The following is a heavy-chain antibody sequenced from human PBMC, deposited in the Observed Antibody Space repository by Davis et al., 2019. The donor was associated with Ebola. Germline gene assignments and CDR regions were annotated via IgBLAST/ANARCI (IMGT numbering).Heavy chain of an antibody. CDR1: GFTFSSYS. CDR2: ISSSSSYI. J-gene: IGHJ4*02. Sequence: GESLKISCAASGFTFSSYSMNWVRQAPGKGLEWVSSISSSSSYIYYADSVKGRFTISRDNSKNTLYLQMNSLRAEDTAVYYCASGGSGWYWPGYWGQGTLVTVSS. CDR3: ASGGSGWYWPGY. V-gene: IGHV3-21*01. D-gene: IGHD6-19*01.